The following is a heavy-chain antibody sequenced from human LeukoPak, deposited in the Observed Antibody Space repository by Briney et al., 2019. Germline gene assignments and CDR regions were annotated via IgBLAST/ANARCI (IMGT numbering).Heavy chain of an antibody. V-gene: IGHV1-46*01. D-gene: IGHD6-19*01. CDR3: ARGHPLQWLVGVVSPPFDY. J-gene: IGHJ4*02. CDR1: GYTFTSYY. CDR2: INPSGGST. Sequence: GASVKVSCKASGYTFTSYYMHWVRQAPGQGLEWMGIINPSGGSTSYAQKFQGRVTVTRDMSTSTVYMELSSLRSEDTAVYYCARGHPLQWLVGVVSPPFDYWGQGTLVTVSS.